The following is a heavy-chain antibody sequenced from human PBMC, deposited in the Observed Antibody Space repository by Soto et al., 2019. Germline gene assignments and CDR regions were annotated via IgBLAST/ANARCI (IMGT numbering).Heavy chain of an antibody. CDR1: GGTFSSYA. CDR2: IIPIFGTA. D-gene: IGHD4-17*01. Sequence: QVQLVQSGAEVKKPGPSVKVSCKASGGTFSSYAISWVRQAPGQGLEWMGGIIPIFGTANYAQKFQGRVTITADESTSTAYMELSSLRSEDTAVYYCARESPSTTVTSWAFDIWGQGTMVTVSS. V-gene: IGHV1-69*01. J-gene: IGHJ3*02. CDR3: ARESPSTTVTSWAFDI.